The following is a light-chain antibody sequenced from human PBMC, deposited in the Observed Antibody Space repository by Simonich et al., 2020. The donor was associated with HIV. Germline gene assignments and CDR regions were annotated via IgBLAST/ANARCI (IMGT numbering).Light chain of an antibody. CDR3: CSYAGSSTRV. J-gene: IGLJ2*01. V-gene: IGLV2-23*02. CDR1: SSDVGAYNY. Sequence: QSALTQPASVSGSPGQSITISCTGTSSDVGAYNYVSWYQQYPGKAPKLMIYDVTKRPSGISQRFSGSKSCNTASLTIAGLQAEDEADYYCCSYAGSSTRVFCGGTKLTVL. CDR2: DVT.